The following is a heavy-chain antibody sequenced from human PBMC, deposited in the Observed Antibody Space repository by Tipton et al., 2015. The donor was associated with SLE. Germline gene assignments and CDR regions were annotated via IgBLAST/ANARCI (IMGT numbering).Heavy chain of an antibody. D-gene: IGHD2-2*01. J-gene: IGHJ3*02. V-gene: IGHV4-34*01. Sequence: LRLSCAVYGGSFSGYYWSWIRQPPGKGLEWIGEINHSRSTNYNPSLKSRVTISVDTSKNQFSLKLSSVTAADTAVYYCARGTFPAAGAFDIWGQGTMVTVSS. CDR3: ARGTFPAAGAFDI. CDR2: INHSRST. CDR1: GGSFSGYY.